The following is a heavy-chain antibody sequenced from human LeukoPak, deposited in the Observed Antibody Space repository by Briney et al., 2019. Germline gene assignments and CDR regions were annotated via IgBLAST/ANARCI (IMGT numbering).Heavy chain of an antibody. J-gene: IGHJ5*02. V-gene: IGHV4-31*03. Sequence: SETLSLTCSVSGGSISSGGHCWSWIRHHPGKGLEWIGYIYYTGSTYYNPFLQSRVIISIDTSKNQFSLKLSSVTAADTAVYYCAREVAARPDRWFDPWGQGTLVTVSS. CDR1: GGSISSGGHC. CDR3: AREVAARPDRWFDP. CDR2: IYYTGST. D-gene: IGHD6-6*01.